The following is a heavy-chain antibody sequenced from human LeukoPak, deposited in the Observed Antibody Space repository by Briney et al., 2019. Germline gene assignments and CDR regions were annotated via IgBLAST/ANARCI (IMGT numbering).Heavy chain of an antibody. V-gene: IGHV3-21*01. D-gene: IGHD2-2*01. CDR1: GFTFSSYS. Sequence: GGSLRLPCAASGFTFSSYSMNWVRQAPGKGLEWVSSITGSGSSIYYAHSVKGRFTISRGNAKNSLYLQMNSLRDEDTAVYYCARDRSPGHCTSSSCYGLLSDYWGQGTLVTASS. CDR2: ITGSGSSI. CDR3: ARDRSPGHCTSSSCYGLLSDY. J-gene: IGHJ4*02.